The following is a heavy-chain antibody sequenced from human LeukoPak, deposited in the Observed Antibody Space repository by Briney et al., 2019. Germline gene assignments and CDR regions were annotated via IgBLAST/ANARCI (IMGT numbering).Heavy chain of an antibody. CDR1: GFTFSSYA. Sequence: GGSLRLSCAASGFTFSSYAMSWVRQAPGKGLEWVSAISGSGGSTYYADSVKGRFTISRDNSKNTLYLQMNSLRAEDTAVYYCAKRMDYYDSSGYYLYYFDYWGQGTLVTVSS. CDR2: ISGSGGST. V-gene: IGHV3-23*01. J-gene: IGHJ4*02. D-gene: IGHD3-22*01. CDR3: AKRMDYYDSSGYYLYYFDY.